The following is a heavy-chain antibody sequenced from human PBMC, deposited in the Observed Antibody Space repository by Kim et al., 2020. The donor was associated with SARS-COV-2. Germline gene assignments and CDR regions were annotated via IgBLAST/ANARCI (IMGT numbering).Heavy chain of an antibody. V-gene: IGHV1-46*01. CDR1: GYTFTSYY. Sequence: ASVKVSCKASGYTFTSYYMHWVRQAPGQGLEWMGIINPSGGSTSYAQKFQGRVTMTRDTSTSTVYMELSSLRSEDTAVYYCARVGYCSSTRCHPHDYYYYMYVCGRGTTVTVSS. J-gene: IGHJ6*03. CDR2: INPSGGST. D-gene: IGHD2-2*01. CDR3: ARVGYCSSTRCHPHDYYYYMYV.